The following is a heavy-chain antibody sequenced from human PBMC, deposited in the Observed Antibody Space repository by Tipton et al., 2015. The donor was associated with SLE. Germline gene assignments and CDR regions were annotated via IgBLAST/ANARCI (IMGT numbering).Heavy chain of an antibody. CDR3: ARVSVAGTFGGDVQV. J-gene: IGHJ1*01. CDR1: GFTFSNYG. D-gene: IGHD3-16*01. Sequence: SLRLSCVASGFTFSNYGLHWVRQAPGKGLEWVVLIWYDGNKKYFADSVKGRFTISRDNSKNTLYLQMDSLRAEDTAVYYCARVSVAGTFGGDVQVWGQGTLFTVAS. CDR2: IWYDGNKK. V-gene: IGHV3-33*08.